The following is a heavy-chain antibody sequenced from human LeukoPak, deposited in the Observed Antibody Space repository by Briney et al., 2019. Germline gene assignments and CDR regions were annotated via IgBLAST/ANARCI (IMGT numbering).Heavy chain of an antibody. CDR2: IYYSGST. Sequence: SETLSLTCTVSGGSISSSSYYWGWIRQPPGKGLEWIGSIYYSGSTYYNPSLKSRVTISVDTSRNQFSLKLSSVTAADTAVYYCARHEELLRNFDYWGQGTLVTVSS. CDR1: GGSISSSSYY. V-gene: IGHV4-39*01. J-gene: IGHJ4*02. D-gene: IGHD1-26*01. CDR3: ARHEELLRNFDY.